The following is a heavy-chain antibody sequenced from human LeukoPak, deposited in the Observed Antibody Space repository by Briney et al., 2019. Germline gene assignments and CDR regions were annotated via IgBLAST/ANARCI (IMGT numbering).Heavy chain of an antibody. CDR2: ISHSGST. CDR3: ARRGGSGSYYNFWYYYYMDV. D-gene: IGHD3-10*01. V-gene: IGHV4-34*01. CDR1: GGSISSYY. Sequence: SETLSLTCTVSGGSISSYYWSWIRQPPGKGLEWIGEISHSGSTNYNPSLKSRVTISVDTSKNQFSLKLSSVTAADTAVYYCARRGGSGSYYNFWYYYYMDVWGKGTTVTISS. J-gene: IGHJ6*03.